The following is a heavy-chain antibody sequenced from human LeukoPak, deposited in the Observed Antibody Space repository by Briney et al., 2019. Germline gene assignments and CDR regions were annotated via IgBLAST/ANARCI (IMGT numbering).Heavy chain of an antibody. CDR3: ARDSFYYDSSGLFDY. D-gene: IGHD3-22*01. CDR2: ISYDGSNK. V-gene: IGHV3-30-3*01. J-gene: IGHJ4*02. Sequence: GGSLRLSCAASGFTFSSYAMHWVRQAPGKGLEWVAVISYDGSNKYYADSVKGRFTISRDNSKNTLYLQMNSLRAEDTAVYYCARDSFYYDSSGLFDYWGQGTLVTVS. CDR1: GFTFSSYA.